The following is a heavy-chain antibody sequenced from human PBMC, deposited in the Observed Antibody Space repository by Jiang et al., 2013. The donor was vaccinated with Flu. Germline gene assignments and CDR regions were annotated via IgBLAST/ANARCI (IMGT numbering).Heavy chain of an antibody. CDR2: VIPIFGKT. CDR3: ARGVGGYSHGYLLY. V-gene: IGHV1-69*06. CDR1: RHLTSYG. D-gene: IGHD5-18*01. Sequence: EVKKPGYFGESLLQGFWRHLTSYGISWVRQAPGQGLEWVGGVIPIFGKTDYAQKFQSRVTITADRSTDTAYMELSSLRSQDTAVYYCARGVGGYSHGYLLYWGQGTLVTVSS. J-gene: IGHJ4*02.